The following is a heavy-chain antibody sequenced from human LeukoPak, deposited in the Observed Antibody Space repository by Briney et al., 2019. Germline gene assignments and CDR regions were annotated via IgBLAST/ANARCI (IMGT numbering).Heavy chain of an antibody. D-gene: IGHD1-26*01. Sequence: PGGSLRLSCAASGFTFSSYEMNWVRQAPGKGLEWVSYISSSGSTIYYADSVKGRFTISRDDAKNSLYLQMNSLRAEDTAVYYCARTAEVRATLHDAFDIWGQGTVVTVSS. CDR2: ISSSGSTI. CDR3: ARTAEVRATLHDAFDI. V-gene: IGHV3-48*03. CDR1: GFTFSSYE. J-gene: IGHJ3*02.